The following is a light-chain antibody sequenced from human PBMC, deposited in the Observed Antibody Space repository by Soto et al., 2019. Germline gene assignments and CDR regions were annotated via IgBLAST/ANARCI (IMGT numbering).Light chain of an antibody. CDR3: TSYAGSSIWV. CDR1: SSDVGAYNY. J-gene: IGLJ3*02. CDR2: EVS. Sequence: QSALTQPPSASGSPGQSVTISCTGSSSDVGAYNYVSWYQQYPGKAPKLMIYEVSKRPSGVPDRFSGSKSGKTASLTVSGLQPEDEADYYCTSYAGSSIWVFGGGTKLTVL. V-gene: IGLV2-8*01.